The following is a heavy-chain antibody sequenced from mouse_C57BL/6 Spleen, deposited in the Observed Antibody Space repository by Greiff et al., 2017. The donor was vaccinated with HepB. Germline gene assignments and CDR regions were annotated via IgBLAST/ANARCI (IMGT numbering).Heavy chain of an antibody. V-gene: IGHV1-69*01. J-gene: IGHJ3*01. CDR3: ASPDVGGFAY. CDR1: GYTFTSYW. CDR2: IDPSDSYT. Sequence: QVQLQQSGAELVMPGASVKLSCKASGYTFTSYWMHWVKQRPGQGLEWIGEIDPSDSYTNYNQKFKGKSTLTVDKSSSTAYMQLSSLTSEDSAVYYCASPDVGGFAYWGQGTLVTVSA. D-gene: IGHD3-3*01.